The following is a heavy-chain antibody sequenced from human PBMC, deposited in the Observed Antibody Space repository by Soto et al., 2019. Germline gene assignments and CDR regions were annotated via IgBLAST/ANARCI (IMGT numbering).Heavy chain of an antibody. J-gene: IGHJ6*03. Sequence: SETLSLTCAVYGGSFSGYYWSWIRQPPGKGLEWIGEINHSGSTNYNPSLKSRVTISVDTSKNQFSLKLSSVTAADTAVYYCAKLWLGYCTNGVFPAHYYYHIDVCGKGTTVTVPS. D-gene: IGHD2-8*01. CDR1: GGSFSGYY. CDR2: INHSGST. CDR3: AKLWLGYCTNGVFPAHYYYHIDV. V-gene: IGHV4-34*01.